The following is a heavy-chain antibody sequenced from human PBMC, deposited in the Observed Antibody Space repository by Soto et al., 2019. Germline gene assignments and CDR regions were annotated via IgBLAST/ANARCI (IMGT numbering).Heavy chain of an antibody. V-gene: IGHV4-39*01. CDR1: GGSISSRESY. CDR2: IYFSGST. CDR3: ARHWGRGAAGTCYN. Sequence: QLQLQESGPGLVKSSETLSLTCSVSGGSISSRESYRGWIRQPPGKGLEWIGTIYFSGSTYYNPSLKSRVTLSVDTSMNQFSLQLSSVTAADTAVYYCARHWGRGAAGTCYNWGQGTLVTVSS. D-gene: IGHD6-13*01. J-gene: IGHJ4*02.